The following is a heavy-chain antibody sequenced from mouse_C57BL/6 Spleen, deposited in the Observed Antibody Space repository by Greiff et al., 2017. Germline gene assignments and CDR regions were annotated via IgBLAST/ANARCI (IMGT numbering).Heavy chain of an antibody. CDR1: GYTFTSYW. V-gene: IGHV1-53*01. Sequence: QVQLQQPGTELVKPGASVKLSCKASGYTFTSYWMHWVKQRPGQGLEWIGNINPSNGGTNYNEKFKGKSTLTVDKSSSTAYMQLSSLTSEDSAVYYCARHFYYGSRGYFDYWGQGTTLTVSS. CDR3: ARHFYYGSRGYFDY. CDR2: INPSNGGT. J-gene: IGHJ2*01. D-gene: IGHD1-1*01.